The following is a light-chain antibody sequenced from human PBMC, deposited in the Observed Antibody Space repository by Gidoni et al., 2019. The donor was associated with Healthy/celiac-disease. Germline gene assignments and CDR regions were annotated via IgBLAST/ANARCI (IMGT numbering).Light chain of an antibody. J-gene: IGKJ1*01. V-gene: IGKV3-20*01. CDR3: QQYGSSPPT. Sequence: EIVLTQSPGTPSLSPGERATLPCSASQSVSSSYLAWYQQKPGQAPRLLIYGASSRATGLPDRFSGSGSGTDFTLTISRLEPEDVAVYYCQQYGSSPPTFGQGTKVEIK. CDR2: GAS. CDR1: QSVSSSY.